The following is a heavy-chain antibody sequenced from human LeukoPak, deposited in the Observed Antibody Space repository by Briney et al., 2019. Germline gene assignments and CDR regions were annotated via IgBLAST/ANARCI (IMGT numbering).Heavy chain of an antibody. Sequence: SETLSLTCTVSGGSISSYYWGWIRQTPGKGLEWIGYINYRGSRYLNSSLKSRVTMSVDTSKMQFSLEVTSVTAADTALYFCASYRMNWGRVFDYWGQGTLVTVSS. J-gene: IGHJ4*02. CDR1: GGSISSYY. CDR2: INYRGSR. CDR3: ASYRMNWGRVFDY. D-gene: IGHD3-16*02. V-gene: IGHV4-59*04.